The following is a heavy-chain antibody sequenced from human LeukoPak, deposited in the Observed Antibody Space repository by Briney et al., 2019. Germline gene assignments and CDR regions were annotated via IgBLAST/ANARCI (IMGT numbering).Heavy chain of an antibody. CDR2: ISSSSSYI. CDR1: GFTFSSYS. D-gene: IGHD1-26*01. Sequence: GGSLRLSCAASGFTFSSYSMNWVLQAPGKGLEWVSSISSSSSYIYYADSVKGRFTISRDNAKNSLYLQMNSLRAEDTAVYYCARDLPSGSDFPTFDPWGQGTLVTVSS. J-gene: IGHJ5*02. CDR3: ARDLPSGSDFPTFDP. V-gene: IGHV3-21*01.